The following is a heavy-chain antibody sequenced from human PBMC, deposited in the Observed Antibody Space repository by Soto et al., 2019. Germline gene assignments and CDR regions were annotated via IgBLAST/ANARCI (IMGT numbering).Heavy chain of an antibody. D-gene: IGHD3-22*01. J-gene: IGHJ4*02. CDR2: ISGSGGST. CDR3: AKDKREYYDSSGAFDY. CDR1: GFTFSSYA. Sequence: GGSLRLSCAASGFTFSSYAMSWVRQAPGKGLEWVSAISGSGGSTYYADSVKGRFTISRDNSKNTLYLQMNSLRAEDTAVYYCAKDKREYYDSSGAFDYWGQGTLVTVSS. V-gene: IGHV3-23*01.